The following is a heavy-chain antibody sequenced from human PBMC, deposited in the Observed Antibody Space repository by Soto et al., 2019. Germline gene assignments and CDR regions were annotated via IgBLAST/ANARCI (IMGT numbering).Heavy chain of an antibody. D-gene: IGHD1-26*01. CDR2: ISSSSSYI. CDR3: ARDPYSGSYVDY. V-gene: IGHV3-21*01. CDR1: GFTFSSYS. Sequence: LRLSCAASGFTFSSYSMNWVRQAPGKGLEWVSSISSSSSYIYYADSVKGRFTISRDNAKNSLYLQMNSLRAEDTAVYYCARDPYSGSYVDYWGQGTLVTVSS. J-gene: IGHJ4*02.